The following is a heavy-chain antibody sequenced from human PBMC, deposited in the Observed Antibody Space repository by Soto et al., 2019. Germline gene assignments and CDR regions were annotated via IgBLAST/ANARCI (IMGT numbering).Heavy chain of an antibody. Sequence: PGGSLRLSCAASGFTLSSYVMSWVRQPPGKGLEWVSAITGSGVDTYHADSVKGRFTISRDNTKNTLSLQMNSLRADDTAVYYCAKGSANSRPDYFDYWGQGTLVTVSS. D-gene: IGHD3-22*01. CDR3: AKGSANSRPDYFDY. CDR1: GFTLSSYV. CDR2: ITGSGVDT. J-gene: IGHJ4*02. V-gene: IGHV3-23*01.